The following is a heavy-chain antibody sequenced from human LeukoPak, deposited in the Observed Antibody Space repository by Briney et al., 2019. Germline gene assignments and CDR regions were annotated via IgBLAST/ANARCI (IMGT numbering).Heavy chain of an antibody. CDR1: GYTFTSYG. V-gene: IGHV1-18*01. Sequence: GASVKVSCKASGYTFTSYGISWVRQAPGQGLEWMGWISAYNGNTAYAQKLQGRLTMTTDTSTSTAYMELRSLRSDDTAVYYCAIPLRHYYDILTGYSPWSYGMDVWGQGTTVTVSS. J-gene: IGHJ6*02. CDR2: ISAYNGNT. D-gene: IGHD3-9*01. CDR3: AIPLRHYYDILTGYSPWSYGMDV.